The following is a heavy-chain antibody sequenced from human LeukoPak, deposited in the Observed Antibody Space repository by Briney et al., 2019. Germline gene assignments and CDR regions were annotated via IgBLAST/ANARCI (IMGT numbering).Heavy chain of an antibody. D-gene: IGHD1-1*01. V-gene: IGHV1-69*13. J-gene: IGHJ4*02. CDR2: IIPIFGTA. Sequence: SVKVSCKASGGTFSSYAISWVRQAPGQGLEWMGGIIPIFGTANYAQKFQGRVTITADESTSTAYMELSSLRSDDTAVYYCARGNGRSRPFDYWGQGTLVTVSS. CDR3: ARGNGRSRPFDY. CDR1: GGTFSSYA.